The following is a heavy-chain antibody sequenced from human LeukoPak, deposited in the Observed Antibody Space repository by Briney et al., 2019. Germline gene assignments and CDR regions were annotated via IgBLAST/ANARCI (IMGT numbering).Heavy chain of an antibody. V-gene: IGHV3-66*01. J-gene: IGHJ4*02. CDR2: IYRGGST. Sequence: RTGGSLRLSCATSGFTVGNNYMSWVRQAPGKGLEWVSVIYRGGSTYYAESVKGRFTISRDSSKNTLYLQMNSLRAEDTAVYYCARDNYYDSSGYYDYWGQGTLVTVSS. CDR1: GFTVGNNY. D-gene: IGHD3-22*01. CDR3: ARDNYYDSSGYYDY.